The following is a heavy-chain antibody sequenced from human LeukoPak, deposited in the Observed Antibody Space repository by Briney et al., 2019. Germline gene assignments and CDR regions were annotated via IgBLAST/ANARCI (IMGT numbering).Heavy chain of an antibody. V-gene: IGHV1-18*01. D-gene: IGHD1-1*01. CDR3: ARRGWNDAGYYFDY. J-gene: IGHJ4*02. CDR2: ISAYNGDT. Sequence: GASVKVSCKASGYTFTNYGINWVRQAPGQGLEWVGWISAYNGDTNYAQKLQGRVTMTTDTSTSTAYMELRSLRSDDTAVYYCARRGWNDAGYYFDYWGQGTLVTVSS. CDR1: GYTFTNYG.